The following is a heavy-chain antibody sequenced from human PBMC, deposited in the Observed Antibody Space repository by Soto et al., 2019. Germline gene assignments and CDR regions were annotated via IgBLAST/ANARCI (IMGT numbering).Heavy chain of an antibody. CDR2: ISGSGGST. CDR3: AKDDVTGWNRNWLDP. CDR1: ECTFSSYP. Sequence: PGGSLRHSCADSECTFSSYPMSWVSQAPGKGLEWVSVISGSGGSTYYADSVKGRFTISRDNSKNTLYLQINSLRVEDTAVYYCAKDDVTGWNRNWLDPWGQGTLVTVSS. D-gene: IGHD1-1*01. V-gene: IGHV3-23*01. J-gene: IGHJ5*02.